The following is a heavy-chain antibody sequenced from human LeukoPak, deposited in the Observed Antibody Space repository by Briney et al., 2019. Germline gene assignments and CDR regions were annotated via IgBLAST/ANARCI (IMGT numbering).Heavy chain of an antibody. CDR2: MNPRSGTT. Sequence: ASVTLSCKASGYIFNNYDVNWVRQAPGQGLEWMGWMNPRSGTTQNVQGRVTMSTNSSINTAYMELTSLTSGDTAVYYCAKGLRSDFSGQGTLVTVSS. CDR1: GYIFNNYD. CDR3: AKGLRSDF. D-gene: IGHD3-16*02. J-gene: IGHJ4*02. V-gene: IGHV1-8*01.